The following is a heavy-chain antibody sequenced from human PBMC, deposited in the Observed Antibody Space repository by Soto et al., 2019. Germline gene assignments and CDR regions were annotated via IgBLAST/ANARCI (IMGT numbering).Heavy chain of an antibody. CDR2: IYHIGST. CDR3: ARDHKIIVRGVVYHYGMDV. J-gene: IGHJ6*02. CDR1: GGSISSGNW. D-gene: IGHD3-10*01. Sequence: QVQLQESGPGLVRPSGTLSLTCAVSGGSISSGNWWSWVRQPPGKGLEWIGEIYHIGSTNYNPSLKSRVTISVDRSKTRFSLKLSSVAAADTAVYYCARDHKIIVRGVVYHYGMDVWGQGTTVTVSS. V-gene: IGHV4-4*02.